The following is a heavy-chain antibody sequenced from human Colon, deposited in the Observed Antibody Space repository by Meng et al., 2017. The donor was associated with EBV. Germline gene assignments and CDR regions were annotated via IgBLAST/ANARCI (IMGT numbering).Heavy chain of an antibody. D-gene: IGHD4-17*01. CDR3: ARGRILGYGDDKPFDY. J-gene: IGHJ4*02. CDR1: CGSINNSPYF. Sequence: LRRQESGSGLVKPSETLSLTCTVSCGSINNSPYFWCWIRQPPGKGLEWIGSVYYSGSTNYNPSLKSRVTVSVDTSKNQFSLDLSSVTAADTAVYYCARGRILGYGDDKPFDYWGQGTLVTVSS. V-gene: IGHV4-39*07. CDR2: VYYSGST.